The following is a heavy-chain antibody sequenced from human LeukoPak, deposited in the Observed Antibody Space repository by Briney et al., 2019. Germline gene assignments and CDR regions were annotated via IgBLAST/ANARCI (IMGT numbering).Heavy chain of an antibody. J-gene: IGHJ4*02. Sequence: GGSLRLSCAASGFTFSSYGMHWVRQAPGKGLEWVAFIRYDGSNKYYADSVKGRFTISRDNSKNTLYLQMNSLRAEDTAVYYCARKDSSGWYGPIDYWGQGTLVTVSS. CDR3: ARKDSSGWYGPIDY. D-gene: IGHD6-19*01. CDR2: IRYDGSNK. CDR1: GFTFSSYG. V-gene: IGHV3-30*02.